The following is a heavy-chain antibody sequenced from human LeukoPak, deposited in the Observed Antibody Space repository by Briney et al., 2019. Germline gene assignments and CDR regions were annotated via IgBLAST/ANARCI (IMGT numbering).Heavy chain of an antibody. V-gene: IGHV1-46*01. J-gene: IGHJ4*02. D-gene: IGHD3-22*01. Sequence: ASVKVSCTASGYTFTSYYMHWVRQAPGQGLEWMGIINPSGGSTSYAQKFQGRVTMTRDTSTSTVYMELSSLRSEDTAVYYCASSTYYYDSSGYNPFDYWGQGTLVTVSS. CDR3: ASSTYYYDSSGYNPFDY. CDR1: GYTFTSYY. CDR2: INPSGGST.